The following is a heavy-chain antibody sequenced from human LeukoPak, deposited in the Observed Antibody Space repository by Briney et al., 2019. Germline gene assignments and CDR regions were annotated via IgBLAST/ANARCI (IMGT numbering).Heavy chain of an antibody. J-gene: IGHJ5*02. CDR1: GGSVSSRGHS. CDR2: IYDSGHT. CDR3: ALQQPGPNWFDP. D-gene: IGHD5-24*01. Sequence: SQTLSLTCNVSGGSVSSRGHSWRWIRQPPGKGLEWIGCIYDSGHTFYTPSLRSRVTISVDRSKNQFSLKLNSVTAADSAVYFCALQQPGPNWFDPWGQGTLVTVSS. V-gene: IGHV4-30-2*01.